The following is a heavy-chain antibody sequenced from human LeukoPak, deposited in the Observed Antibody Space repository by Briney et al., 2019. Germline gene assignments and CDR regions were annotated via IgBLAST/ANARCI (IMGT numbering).Heavy chain of an antibody. CDR1: GFTFSSYE. Sequence: GGSLRLSCAASGFTFSSYEMNRVRQAPGKGLEWVSYISSSGSTIYYADSVKGRFTISRDNAKNSLYLQMNSLRAEDTAVYYCARAGEYWYFDLWGRGTLVTVSS. J-gene: IGHJ2*01. V-gene: IGHV3-48*03. CDR2: ISSSGSTI. CDR3: ARAGEYWYFDL.